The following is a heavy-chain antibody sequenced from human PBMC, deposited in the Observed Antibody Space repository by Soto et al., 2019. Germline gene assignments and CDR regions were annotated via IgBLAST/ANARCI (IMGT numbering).Heavy chain of an antibody. J-gene: IGHJ4*02. CDR1: GFTFSSYG. D-gene: IGHD1-26*01. CDR3: AKGLWEDLDY. CDR2: ISYDGSNK. V-gene: IGHV3-30*18. Sequence: PGGSLRLSCAASGFTFSSYGMHWVRQAPGKGLEWVAVISYDGSNKYYADSVKGRFTISRDNSKNTLYLQMNSLRAEDTAVYYCAKGLWEDLDYWGQGTQVTVSS.